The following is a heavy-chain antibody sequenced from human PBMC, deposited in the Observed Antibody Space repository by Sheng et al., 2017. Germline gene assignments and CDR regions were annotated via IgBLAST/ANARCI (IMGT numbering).Heavy chain of an antibody. Sequence: QITLKESGPTLVKPTQTLTLTCTLSGFSLSTSGVGVGWIRQPPGKALEWLALIYWNDDKRYSPSLKSRLTITKDTSKNQVVLTMTNMDPVDTATYYCAQARTGFFGGAFDIWGQGTMVTVSS. CDR2: IYWNDDK. CDR3: AQARTGFFGGAFDI. CDR1: GFSLSTSGVG. D-gene: IGHD3-3*01. V-gene: IGHV2-5*01. J-gene: IGHJ3*02.